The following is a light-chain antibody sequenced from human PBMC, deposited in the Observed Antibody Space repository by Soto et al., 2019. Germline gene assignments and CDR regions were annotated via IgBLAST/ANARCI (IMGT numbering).Light chain of an antibody. CDR1: QSVLYSSNNKNY. J-gene: IGKJ1*01. CDR2: WAS. V-gene: IGKV4-1*01. Sequence: DIVMTQSPDSLAVSLGERATINCKSSQSVLYSSNNKNYLAWYQQKPGQPPKLLIYWASTRESGVPDRFSGSGSGTDFTLTISSLPAEDVAVYYCQQYYTSWTFGQGTKVEIK. CDR3: QQYYTSWT.